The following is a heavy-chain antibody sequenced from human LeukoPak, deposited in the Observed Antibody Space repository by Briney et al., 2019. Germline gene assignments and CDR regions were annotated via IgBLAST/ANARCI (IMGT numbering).Heavy chain of an antibody. D-gene: IGHD5-18*01. Sequence: ASVKVSCKASGYTFTGYYMHGVRQAPGQGLGGMGWINPNSGGANYAQKFQGRVTMTRETSISTAYMELSRLRSDDTAVYYCVTSRGYSYGYYYYYMDLWGKGTTVSVSS. CDR2: INPNSGGA. CDR1: GYTFTGYY. V-gene: IGHV1-2*02. J-gene: IGHJ6*03. CDR3: VTSRGYSYGYYYYYMDL.